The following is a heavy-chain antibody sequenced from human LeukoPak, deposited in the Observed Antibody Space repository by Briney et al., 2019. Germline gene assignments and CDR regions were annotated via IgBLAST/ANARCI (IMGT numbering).Heavy chain of an antibody. CDR2: INPNSGGT. CDR3: AREVSSSWDHQRYFDL. Sequence: GASVKVSCKASGYSFTSYGISWVRQAPGQGLEWMGWINPNSGGTNYAQKFQGRVTMTRDTSISTAYMELSRLRSDDTAVYYCAREVSSSWDHQRYFDLWGRGTLVTVSS. V-gene: IGHV1-2*02. CDR1: GYSFTSYG. J-gene: IGHJ2*01. D-gene: IGHD6-13*01.